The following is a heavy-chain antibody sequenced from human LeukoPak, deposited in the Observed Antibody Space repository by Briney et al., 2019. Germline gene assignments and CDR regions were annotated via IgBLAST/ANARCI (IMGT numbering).Heavy chain of an antibody. D-gene: IGHD6-19*01. CDR1: GFSFGYYA. V-gene: IGHV3-49*04. CDR2: IRSSGYGGTT. J-gene: IGHJ4*02. Sequence: GGFLTLCWTASGFSFGYYALTWVRQAPGKGLEWGGFIRSSGYGGTTHYAASVKGRFTISRDISKSIAYLQMNSLKTEYTAVYYCARVLRQWLGFFDYWGRGTLVTVSS. CDR3: ARVLRQWLGFFDY.